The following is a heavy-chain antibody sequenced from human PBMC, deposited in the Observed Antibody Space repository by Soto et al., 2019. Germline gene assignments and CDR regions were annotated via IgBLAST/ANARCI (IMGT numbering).Heavy chain of an antibody. CDR3: ARDTEMATISADY. CDR1: GFTLSSYS. J-gene: IGHJ4*02. CDR2: ISSSSSYI. V-gene: IGHV3-21*01. Sequence: PGGSLRLSCAASGFTLSSYSMNWVRQAPGKGLEWVSSISSSSSYIYYADSVNGGFTISRDTATNTLYLQMNSLRVEDTAAYYCARDTEMATISADYWGQGTLVTVSS. D-gene: IGHD5-12*01.